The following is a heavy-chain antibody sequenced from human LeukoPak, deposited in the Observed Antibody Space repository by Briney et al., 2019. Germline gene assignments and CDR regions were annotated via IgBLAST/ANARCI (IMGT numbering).Heavy chain of an antibody. D-gene: IGHD3-22*01. CDR3: ANTRYYYDSSGRIGTYFDY. V-gene: IGHV3-23*01. CDR2: ISGSGGST. J-gene: IGHJ4*02. Sequence: GGSLRLSCAASGFTFSSYAMSWVRQAPGKGLEWVSAISGSGGSTYYADSVKGRFTISRDNSKNTLYLQMNSLRPEDTAVYYCANTRYYYDSSGRIGTYFDYWGQGTLVTVSS. CDR1: GFTFSSYA.